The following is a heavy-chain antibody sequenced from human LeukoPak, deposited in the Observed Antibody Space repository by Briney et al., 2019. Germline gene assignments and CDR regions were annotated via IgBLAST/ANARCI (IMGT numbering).Heavy chain of an antibody. D-gene: IGHD2-2*01. V-gene: IGHV4-4*07. CDR1: GGSIGTYY. J-gene: IGHJ4*02. CDR3: ARGASYCSSTSCYAKLSDY. Sequence: PSETLSLTCTVSGGSIGTYYWSWIRQPAGKGLEWIGRIYTSGSTNYNPSLKSRVTISVDTSKNQFSLKLSSVTAADTAVYYCARGASYCSSTSCYAKLSDYWGQGTLVTVSS. CDR2: IYTSGST.